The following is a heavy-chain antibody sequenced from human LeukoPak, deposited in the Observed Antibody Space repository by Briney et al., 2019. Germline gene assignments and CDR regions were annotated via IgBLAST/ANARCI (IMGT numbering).Heavy chain of an antibody. Sequence: PGGSLRLSCAASRFTFSSYAMSWVRQAPGKGLEWVSAITGGGGSTYYADSVKGRFTISRDNSKNTLYLQMNSLRAEDTAVYYCAKDARASSGYYPDWGQGTLVTVSS. CDR1: RFTFSSYA. D-gene: IGHD3-22*01. CDR2: ITGGGGST. V-gene: IGHV3-23*01. J-gene: IGHJ4*02. CDR3: AKDARASSGYYPD.